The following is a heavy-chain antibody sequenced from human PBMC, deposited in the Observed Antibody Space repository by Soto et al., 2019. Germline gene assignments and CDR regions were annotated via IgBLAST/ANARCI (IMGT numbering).Heavy chain of an antibody. D-gene: IGHD2-15*01. V-gene: IGHV3-33*01. Sequence: HPGGSLRLSCAASGFTFSTSGMHWVRQAPGKGLEWVAVIWYDGNNKYYADSVKGRFSISRDNSKNTLYLQMNSLRVEDTAVYYCARDCSGGSCYYFDYWGQGTLVTVSS. CDR3: ARDCSGGSCYYFDY. CDR2: IWYDGNNK. J-gene: IGHJ4*02. CDR1: GFTFSTSG.